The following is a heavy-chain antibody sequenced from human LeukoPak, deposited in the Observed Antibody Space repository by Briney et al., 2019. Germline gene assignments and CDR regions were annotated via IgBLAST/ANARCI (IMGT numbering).Heavy chain of an antibody. Sequence: GGSLRLSCAASGFTFSNSWMHWVRQAPGKGLVWVSRINSDGNSTTYADSVKGRFTISRDNAKNTLHLQMNSLRAEDTAVYYCAKEALDCSSTNCYLYYYFYMDVWGKGTTVTISS. D-gene: IGHD2-2*01. CDR2: INSDGNST. CDR3: AKEALDCSSTNCYLYYYFYMDV. CDR1: GFTFSNSW. J-gene: IGHJ6*03. V-gene: IGHV3-74*01.